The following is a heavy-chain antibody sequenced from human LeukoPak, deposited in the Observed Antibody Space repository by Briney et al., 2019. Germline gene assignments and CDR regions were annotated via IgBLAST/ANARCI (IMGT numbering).Heavy chain of an antibody. D-gene: IGHD4-17*01. CDR2: ISGSGGRT. J-gene: IGHJ5*02. Sequence: GGSLRLSCAASGFTFSSYAMSRVRQAPGKGLEWVSAISGSGGRTYYADSVKGRFTISRDNSKNTLYLQMNSLRAEDTAVYYCAATVTTRGFDPWGQGTLVTVSS. CDR1: GFTFSSYA. V-gene: IGHV3-23*01. CDR3: AATVTTRGFDP.